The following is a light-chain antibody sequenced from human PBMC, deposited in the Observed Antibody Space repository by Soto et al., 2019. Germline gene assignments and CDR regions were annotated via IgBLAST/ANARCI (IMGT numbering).Light chain of an antibody. CDR3: QSYDPSLRGGV. CDR2: DNT. J-gene: IGLJ1*01. V-gene: IGLV1-40*01. Sequence: QSVLTPPPSVSGAPVQTVTISCTGSSSSIGAGYDVHSYQHLPGRAPKLLIYDNTKRPSGVPDRFSASKSGTSASLAITGLQAEDEADYYCQSYDPSLRGGVFGTGTKVTVL. CDR1: SSSIGAGYD.